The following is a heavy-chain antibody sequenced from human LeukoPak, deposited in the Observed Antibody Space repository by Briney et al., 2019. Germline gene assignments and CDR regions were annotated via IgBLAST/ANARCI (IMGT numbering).Heavy chain of an antibody. CDR2: IVVGSGNT. CDR1: GFTFTSST. D-gene: IGHD3-16*01. Sequence: SVTVSCKASGFTFTSSTVQWVRQARGQRLEWIGWIVVGSGNTKYAQKFQEGVTITRDMSTNTAYMELSSLRSEDTAVYYCAADLYGPVFDYWGQGTLVTVSS. J-gene: IGHJ4*02. CDR3: AADLYGPVFDY. V-gene: IGHV1-58*01.